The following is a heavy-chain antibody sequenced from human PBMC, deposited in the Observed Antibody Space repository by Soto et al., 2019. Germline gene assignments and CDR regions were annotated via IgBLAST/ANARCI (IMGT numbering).Heavy chain of an antibody. Sequence: SETLSLTCTVSGGSISSYYWSWIRQPPGKGLEWIGYIYYSGSTNYNPSLKSRVTISVDTSKNQFSLKLSSVTAADTAVYYCARGTGYYDSSGLYYFDYWGQGTLVTVSS. CDR3: ARGTGYYDSSGLYYFDY. V-gene: IGHV4-59*01. CDR1: GGSISSYY. D-gene: IGHD3-22*01. J-gene: IGHJ4*02. CDR2: IYYSGST.